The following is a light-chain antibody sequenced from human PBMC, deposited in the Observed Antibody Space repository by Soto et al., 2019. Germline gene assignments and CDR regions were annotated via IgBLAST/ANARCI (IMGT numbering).Light chain of an antibody. Sequence: EMVLTQSPATLSLSPGESATLSCRASQNVGHNFAWYQQKSGQPPRLLIHTASSRATGIPARFSGSGSRTDITLTISSLATEDIAVDYCQERSRWPRATVRGGTKVEIK. V-gene: IGKV3-11*01. CDR1: QNVGHN. J-gene: IGKJ4*01. CDR3: QERSRWPRAT. CDR2: TAS.